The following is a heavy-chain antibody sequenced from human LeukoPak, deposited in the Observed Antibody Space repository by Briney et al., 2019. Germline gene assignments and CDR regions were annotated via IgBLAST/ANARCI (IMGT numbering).Heavy chain of an antibody. J-gene: IGHJ4*02. CDR1: GGSISSYY. CDR3: ARDGVSYDGSGYYPYYFDY. D-gene: IGHD3-22*01. V-gene: IGHV4-59*01. Sequence: SETLSLTCTVSGGSISSYYWSWIRQPPGKGLEWIGYIYYSGSTNYNPSLKSRVTISVDTSKNQFSLKLSSVTAADTAVYYCARDGVSYDGSGYYPYYFDYWGQGTLVTVSS. CDR2: IYYSGST.